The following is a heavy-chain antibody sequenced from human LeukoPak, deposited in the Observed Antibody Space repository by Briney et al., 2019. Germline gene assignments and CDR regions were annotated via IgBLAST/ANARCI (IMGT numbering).Heavy chain of an antibody. D-gene: IGHD2-2*01. CDR3: ARAYCSSTSCPLDY. J-gene: IGHJ4*02. CDR2: INPNSGGT. CDR1: GYTFTGYY. Sequence: ASVKVSCKASGYTFTGYYMHWVRQAPGQGLEWMGWINPNSGGTNYAQKFQGRVTMTRDTSISTAYMELSRLRSDDTAVYYCARAYCSSTSCPLDYWGQGTLVTVSS. V-gene: IGHV1-2*02.